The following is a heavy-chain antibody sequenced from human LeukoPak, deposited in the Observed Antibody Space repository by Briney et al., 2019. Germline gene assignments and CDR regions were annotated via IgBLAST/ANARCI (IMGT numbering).Heavy chain of an antibody. V-gene: IGHV3-7*01. CDR2: IKQDGSES. CDR3: AGDWGHSYGTD. J-gene: IGHJ4*02. D-gene: IGHD5-18*01. CDR1: GFTFSSYW. Sequence: GGSLRLSCAASGFTFSSYWMSWVRQAPGKGLEWVANIKQDGSESYSVDAVKGRFITSRDNAKNTLYLQMNSLRAEDTAVYYCAGDWGHSYGTDWGQGTLVTVSS.